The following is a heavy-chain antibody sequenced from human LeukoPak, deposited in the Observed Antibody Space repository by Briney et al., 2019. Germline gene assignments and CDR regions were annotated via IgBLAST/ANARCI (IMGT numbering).Heavy chain of an antibody. CDR3: AITLESGSYPDLPFDY. CDR1: GDSVSNYY. V-gene: IGHV4-59*02. Sequence: SDTLSLTCTVSGDSVSNYYWSWIRQPPGKGLEWIGYIYYSGSTNYNPSLKSRVTISVDTSKNQFSLKLSSVTAEDTAVYYCAITLESGSYPDLPFDYWGQGTLVTVSS. CDR2: IYYSGST. J-gene: IGHJ4*02. D-gene: IGHD1-26*01.